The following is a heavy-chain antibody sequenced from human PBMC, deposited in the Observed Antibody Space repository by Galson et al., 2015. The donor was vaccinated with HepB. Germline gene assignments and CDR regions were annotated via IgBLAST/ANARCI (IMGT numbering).Heavy chain of an antibody. J-gene: IGHJ5*02. CDR1: GYSFSSYW. Sequence: SGAEVKKPGESLKISCKGSGYSFSSYWIGWVRQMPGKGLEWMGIIYPGDSDTRYSPSFQGQVTISADKSISTAYLQWSSLKASDTAMYYCARLTLPSIAAAPLGPWGQGTLVTVSS. CDR3: ARLTLPSIAAAPLGP. D-gene: IGHD6-13*01. V-gene: IGHV5-51*01. CDR2: IYPGDSDT.